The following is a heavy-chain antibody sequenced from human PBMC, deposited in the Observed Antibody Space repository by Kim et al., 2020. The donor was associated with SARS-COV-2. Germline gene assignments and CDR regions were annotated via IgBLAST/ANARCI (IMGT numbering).Heavy chain of an antibody. V-gene: IGHV3-30-3*01. D-gene: IGHD4-17*01. J-gene: IGHJ6*02. CDR2: ISYDGSNK. CDR1: GFTFSSYA. Sequence: GGSLRLSCAASGFTFSSYAMHWVRQAPGKGLEWVAVISYDGSNKYYADSVKGRFTISRDNSKNTLYLQMNSLRAEDTAVYYCASGDYGDYVPLYYYYGMDVWGQGTTVTVSS. CDR3: ASGDYGDYVPLYYYYGMDV.